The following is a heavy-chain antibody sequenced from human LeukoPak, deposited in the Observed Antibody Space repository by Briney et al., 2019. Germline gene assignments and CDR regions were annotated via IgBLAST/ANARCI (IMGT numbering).Heavy chain of an antibody. Sequence: GGSLRLSCSASGFIFSSYAMHWVRQAPGKGLEYVSSISDNGGTTYYADSVKGRFTISRDNSKNTLFLQMSSLRSEDTAVYYCARDREGDSSRYFDYWGQGTLVTVSS. CDR2: ISDNGGTT. CDR3: ARDREGDSSRYFDY. CDR1: GFIFSSYA. D-gene: IGHD6-13*01. V-gene: IGHV3-64D*09. J-gene: IGHJ4*02.